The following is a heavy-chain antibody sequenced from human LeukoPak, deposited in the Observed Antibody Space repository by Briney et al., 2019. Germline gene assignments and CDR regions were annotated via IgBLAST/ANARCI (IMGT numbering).Heavy chain of an antibody. CDR2: INAGNGNT. D-gene: IGHD3-9*01. CDR3: ARDSSRRQEVIYFDWLLDY. V-gene: IGHV1-3*01. J-gene: IGHJ4*02. CDR1: GYTFTSYA. Sequence: GASVNVSCKASGYTFTSYAMHWVRQAPGQRLEWMGWINAGNGNTKYSQKFQGRVTITRDTSASTAYMELSSLRSEDTAVYYCARDSSRRQEVIYFDWLLDYWGQGTLVTVSS.